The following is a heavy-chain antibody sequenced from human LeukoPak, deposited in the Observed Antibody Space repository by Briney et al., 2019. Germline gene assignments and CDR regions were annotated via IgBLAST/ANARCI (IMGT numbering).Heavy chain of an antibody. Sequence: GGSLRLSCAASGFTFSTHGMHWVRQAPGKGLEWVAFIRYDGINKYYADSVKGRFTTSRDNSKNTLYLQMNSLRAEDTAVYYCARSRTELYSSGWYGYYYYYYMDVWGKGTTVTVSS. D-gene: IGHD6-19*01. CDR3: ARSRTELYSSGWYGYYYYYYMDV. J-gene: IGHJ6*03. CDR2: IRYDGINK. V-gene: IGHV3-30*02. CDR1: GFTFSTHG.